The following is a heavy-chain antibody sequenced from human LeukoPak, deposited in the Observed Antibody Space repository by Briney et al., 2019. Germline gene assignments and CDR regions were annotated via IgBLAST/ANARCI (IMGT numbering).Heavy chain of an antibody. J-gene: IGHJ4*02. V-gene: IGHV1-2*02. CDR2: INPNSGAT. Sequence: VASVKVSCKASGYTFTDYYMHWVRQAPGQGLEWMGSINPNSGATNYAREFQGRVTMTRDTSITTAYMDLSRLTSDDTAVFYCARDSLGFGAPWYLDYWGQGTLVTVSS. D-gene: IGHD3-3*01. CDR1: GYTFTDYY. CDR3: ARDSLGFGAPWYLDY.